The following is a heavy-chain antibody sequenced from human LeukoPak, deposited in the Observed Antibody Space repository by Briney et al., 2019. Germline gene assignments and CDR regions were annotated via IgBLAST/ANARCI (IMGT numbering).Heavy chain of an antibody. Sequence: GESLKISCKGSGYSFTSYWIGWVRQMPGKGLDWMGIIYPGDSDTRYSPSFQGQVTISADKSISTAYLQWSSLKASDTAMYYCARGPFVARPHFDYWGQGTLVTVSS. CDR3: ARGPFVARPHFDY. D-gene: IGHD2-21*01. CDR1: GYSFTSYW. J-gene: IGHJ4*02. CDR2: IYPGDSDT. V-gene: IGHV5-51*01.